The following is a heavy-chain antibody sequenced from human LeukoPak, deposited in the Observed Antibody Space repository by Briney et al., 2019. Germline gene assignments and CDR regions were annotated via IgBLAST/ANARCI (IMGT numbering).Heavy chain of an antibody. Sequence: PGGSLRLSCAASGFSFSGSAMHWVRQASGKGLEWVGRIRSKANSYATAYAASVKGRFTISRDDSKNTAYLQMNSLKTEDTAVYYCTRRDGESGSYSARNWFDPWGQGTLVTVSS. V-gene: IGHV3-73*01. CDR2: IRSKANSYAT. CDR3: TRRDGESGSYSARNWFDP. D-gene: IGHD1-26*01. J-gene: IGHJ5*02. CDR1: GFSFSGSA.